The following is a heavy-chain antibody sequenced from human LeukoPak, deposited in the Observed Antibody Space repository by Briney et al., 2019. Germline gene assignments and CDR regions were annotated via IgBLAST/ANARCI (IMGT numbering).Heavy chain of an antibody. CDR2: IDHSGNT. V-gene: IGHV4-34*01. CDR3: TRKGPLRDSIPFMDV. CDR1: GGSFSGFF. J-gene: IGHJ6*03. Sequence: SETLSLTCAVYGGSFSGFFWSWIRQPPGKGLEWIGEIDHSGNTNYNPSLRSRVTISVDTSKNQFSLKVNSLTAADTAVYYCTRKGPLRDSIPFMDVWGEGTTVTVSS. D-gene: IGHD4-17*01.